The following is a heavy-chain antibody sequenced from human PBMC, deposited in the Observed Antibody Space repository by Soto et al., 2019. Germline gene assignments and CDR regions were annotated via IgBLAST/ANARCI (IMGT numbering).Heavy chain of an antibody. Sequence: GGSLRLSCAASAFTFSDYAMTWVRQAPGKGLEWVSAVSGSGHSTYYTDSVKGRFTITRDTSKNTVYLQMNSLRVEDTAMYYCVRENYYYGMDVWGQGTAVTVSS. J-gene: IGHJ6*02. CDR3: VRENYYYGMDV. CDR1: AFTFSDYA. V-gene: IGHV3-23*01. CDR2: VSGSGHST.